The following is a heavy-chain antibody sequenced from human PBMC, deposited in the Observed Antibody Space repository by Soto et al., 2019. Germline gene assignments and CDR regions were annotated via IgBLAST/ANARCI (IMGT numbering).Heavy chain of an antibody. D-gene: IGHD4-4*01. CDR1: GFSFSSYT. CDR3: ARAPYSNAWYRFDL. V-gene: IGHV3-48*04. J-gene: IGHJ4*02. CDR2: ITSSGSAT. Sequence: GWSLRLSCVASGFSFSSYTMNWVRQAPGKGLERVSYITSSGSATYYADSVKGRFTISRDNAKKLLYLQMNGLRAEDTALYYCARAPYSNAWYRFDLWGQGTLVTVSS.